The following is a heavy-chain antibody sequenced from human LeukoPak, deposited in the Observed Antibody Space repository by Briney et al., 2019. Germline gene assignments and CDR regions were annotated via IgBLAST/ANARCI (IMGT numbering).Heavy chain of an antibody. D-gene: IGHD4-23*01. CDR1: GFTFSSYS. CDR3: ASIGGNSNWYFDL. Sequence: PGGSLRLSCTASGFTFSSYSMNWVRQAAGKGLEWVSYISSSGSTIYYADSVKGRFTISRDNAKNSLYLQMNSLRAEDTAVYYCASIGGNSNWYFDLWGRGTLVTVSS. V-gene: IGHV3-48*04. CDR2: ISSSGSTI. J-gene: IGHJ2*01.